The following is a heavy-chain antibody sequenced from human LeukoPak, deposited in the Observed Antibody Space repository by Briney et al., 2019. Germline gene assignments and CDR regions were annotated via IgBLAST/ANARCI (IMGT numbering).Heavy chain of an antibody. D-gene: IGHD3-10*01. V-gene: IGHV4-59*01. J-gene: IGHJ3*02. CDR1: GGSISSYY. Sequence: SETLSLTCTVSGGSISSYYWSWIRQPPGKGLEWIGYIYYGGSTNYNPSLKSRVTISVDTSKNQFSLKLSSVTAADTAVYYCARAKAGAFDIWGQGTMVTVSS. CDR2: IYYGGST. CDR3: ARAKAGAFDI.